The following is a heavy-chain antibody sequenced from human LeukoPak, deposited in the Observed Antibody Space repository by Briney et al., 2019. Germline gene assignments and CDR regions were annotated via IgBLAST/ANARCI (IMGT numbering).Heavy chain of an antibody. CDR2: INHSGST. D-gene: IGHD1-1*01. CDR1: GGSFSGYY. CDR3: ARDRGYTTGFDRDY. Sequence: SETLSLTCAVYGGSFSGYYWSWIRQPPGKGLEWIGEINHSGSTNYNPSLKSRVTISVDTSKNQFSLKLSSVTAADTAVYYCARDRGYTTGFDRDYWGQGTLVTVSS. J-gene: IGHJ4*02. V-gene: IGHV4-34*01.